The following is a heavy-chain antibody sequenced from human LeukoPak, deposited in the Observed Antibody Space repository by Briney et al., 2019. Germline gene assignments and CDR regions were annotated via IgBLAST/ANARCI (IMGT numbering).Heavy chain of an antibody. CDR1: GYTFTGYY. CDR2: INPNSGGT. J-gene: IGHJ5*02. Sequence: ASVKVSCKASGYTFTGYYMHWVRQAPGQGLEWMGWINPNSGGTNYAQKFQGRVTMTRDTSISTAYMELSRLRSDDTAVYYCARALVVPAAIGFRWFDPWGQGTLVTVSS. CDR3: ARALVVPAAIGFRWFDP. D-gene: IGHD2-2*02. V-gene: IGHV1-2*02.